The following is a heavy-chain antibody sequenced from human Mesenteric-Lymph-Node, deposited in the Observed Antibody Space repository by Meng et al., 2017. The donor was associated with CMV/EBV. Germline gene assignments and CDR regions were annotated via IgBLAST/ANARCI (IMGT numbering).Heavy chain of an antibody. Sequence: GESLKISCAASGFTVSSNYMSWVRQAPGKGLEWVSVIYSGGSTYYADSVKGRFTISRDNSKNTLYLQMNSLRAEDTAVYYCARIPYYYYYGMDVWGQGTTVTVS. CDR2: IYSGGST. J-gene: IGHJ6*02. D-gene: IGHD2-2*02. CDR3: ARIPYYYYYGMDV. V-gene: IGHV3-53*01. CDR1: GFTVSSNY.